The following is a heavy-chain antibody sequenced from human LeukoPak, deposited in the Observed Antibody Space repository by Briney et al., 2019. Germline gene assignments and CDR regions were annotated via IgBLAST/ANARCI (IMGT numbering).Heavy chain of an antibody. Sequence: GGSLRLSXAASGFTFSSYAMSWVRPAPGKGLEWVSAISGSGGSTYYADSVKGRFTISRDNSKNTLYLQMNSLRAEDTAVYYCAKLASITMIVYVYWGQGTLVTVSS. J-gene: IGHJ4*02. V-gene: IGHV3-23*01. CDR2: ISGSGGST. CDR3: AKLASITMIVYVY. D-gene: IGHD3-22*01. CDR1: GFTFSSYA.